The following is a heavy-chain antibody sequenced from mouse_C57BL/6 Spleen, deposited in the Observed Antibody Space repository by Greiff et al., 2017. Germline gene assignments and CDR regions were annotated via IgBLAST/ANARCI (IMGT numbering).Heavy chain of an antibody. V-gene: IGHV1-69*01. Sequence: VQLQQPGAELVMPGASVQLSCKASGYTFTSYWMHWVKQRPGQGLEWIGEIDPSDSYTNYNQKFKGKSTLTVDKSSSTAYMQLSSLTSEDSAVYYCARYYGSSWYYFDYWGQGTTLTVSS. CDR2: IDPSDSYT. CDR1: GYTFTSYW. D-gene: IGHD1-1*01. CDR3: ARYYGSSWYYFDY. J-gene: IGHJ2*01.